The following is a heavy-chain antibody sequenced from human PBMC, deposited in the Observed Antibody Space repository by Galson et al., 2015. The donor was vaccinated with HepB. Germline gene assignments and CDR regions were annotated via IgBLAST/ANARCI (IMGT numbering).Heavy chain of an antibody. Sequence: ETLSLTCTVSGASINSRNWWTWVRQPPGKGPEWIAEIYHTGSANYNPSVKSRVTISVDSSKNHFSLDLNSVTAADTAVYYCASLGYCSGEHDCYSTSWGQGTLVTVSS. CDR2: IYHTGSA. CDR3: ASLGYCSGEHDCYSTS. J-gene: IGHJ5*02. D-gene: IGHD2-15*01. CDR1: GASINSRNW. V-gene: IGHV4-4*02.